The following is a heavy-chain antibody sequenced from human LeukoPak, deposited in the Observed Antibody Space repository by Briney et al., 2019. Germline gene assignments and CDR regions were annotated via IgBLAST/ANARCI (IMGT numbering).Heavy chain of an antibody. J-gene: IGHJ4*02. D-gene: IGHD6-19*01. CDR3: ARGTSSGWPKSGDY. Sequence: ASVKVSCKASGYTFTSYAMNWVRQAPGQGLEWMGWINTNTGNPTYAQGFTGRFVFSLDTSVSTAYLQISSLKAEDTAVYYCARGTSSGWPKSGDYWGQGTLVTVSS. CDR2: INTNTGNP. V-gene: IGHV7-4-1*02. CDR1: GYTFTSYA.